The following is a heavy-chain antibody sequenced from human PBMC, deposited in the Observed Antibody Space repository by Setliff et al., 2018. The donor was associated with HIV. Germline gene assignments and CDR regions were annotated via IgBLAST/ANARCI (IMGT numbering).Heavy chain of an antibody. CDR2: IYHAGNT. D-gene: IGHD4-17*01. CDR3: VRVDYGDYDFDY. Sequence: SETLSLTCTVTGYSISSGYYWAWIRQPPGKGLEWIGHIYHAGNTYYNPSLKSRVTISVDTTKSQISLKLISVTAADTAVFYCVRVDYGDYDFDYWGQGTLVTVSS. V-gene: IGHV4-38-2*02. CDR1: GYSISSGYY. J-gene: IGHJ4*02.